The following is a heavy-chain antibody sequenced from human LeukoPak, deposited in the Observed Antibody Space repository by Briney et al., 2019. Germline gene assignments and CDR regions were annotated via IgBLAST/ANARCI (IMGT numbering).Heavy chain of an antibody. CDR3: AREVVVVMTTIPTLYYMDV. J-gene: IGHJ6*03. CDR1: GGSISSYY. D-gene: IGHD2-21*02. V-gene: IGHV4-59*08. CDR2: ILYSGNT. Sequence: SETLSLTCTVSGGSISSYYWSWIRQPPGKGLEWIGYILYSGNTNYNPSLKSRVTMSVDTSKNQFSLKMTSVTAADTAVYYCAREVVVVMTTIPTLYYMDVWGKGTTVTVSS.